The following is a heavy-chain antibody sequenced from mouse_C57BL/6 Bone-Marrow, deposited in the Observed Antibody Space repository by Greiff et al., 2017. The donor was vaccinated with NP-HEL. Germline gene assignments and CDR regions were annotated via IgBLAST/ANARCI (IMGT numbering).Heavy chain of an antibody. CDR1: GFSLSTSGMG. Sequence: QSSQTLSLTCSFSGFSLSTSGMGVSWIRQPSGKGLEWLAHIYWDDDKRYNPSLKSRLTISKDTSRNQVFLKITSVDTADTATYYCARAYYSNYYFDYWGQGTTLTVSS. D-gene: IGHD2-5*01. V-gene: IGHV8-12*01. CDR3: ARAYYSNYYFDY. CDR2: IYWDDDK. J-gene: IGHJ2*01.